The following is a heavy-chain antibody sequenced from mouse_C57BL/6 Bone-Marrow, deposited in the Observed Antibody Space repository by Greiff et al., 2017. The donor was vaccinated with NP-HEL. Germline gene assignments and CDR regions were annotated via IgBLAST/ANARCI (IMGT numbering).Heavy chain of an antibody. CDR2: IDPENGDT. CDR1: GLNIKDDY. D-gene: IGHD1-1*01. J-gene: IGHJ3*01. CDR3: TTDYYGSSPTWFAY. Sequence: VQLQQSGAELVRPGASVKLSCTASGLNIKDDYMHWVKQRPEQGLEWIGWIDPENGDTEYASKFQGKATITADTSSNTAYLQLSSLTSEDTAVYYCTTDYYGSSPTWFAYWGQGTLVTVSA. V-gene: IGHV14-4*01.